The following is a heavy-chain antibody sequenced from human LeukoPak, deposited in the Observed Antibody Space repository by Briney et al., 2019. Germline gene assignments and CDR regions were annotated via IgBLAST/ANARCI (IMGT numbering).Heavy chain of an antibody. CDR2: IIPILGIA. CDR3: AGGGRWLQLRDPAFDI. V-gene: IGHV1-69*04. CDR1: GGTFSSYA. J-gene: IGHJ3*02. D-gene: IGHD5-24*01. Sequence: SVKVSCKASGGTFSSYAISWVRQAPGQGLEWMGRIIPILGIANYAQKFQGRVTITADKSTSTAYMELSSLRSEDTAVYYCAGGGRWLQLRDPAFDIWGQGTMVTVSS.